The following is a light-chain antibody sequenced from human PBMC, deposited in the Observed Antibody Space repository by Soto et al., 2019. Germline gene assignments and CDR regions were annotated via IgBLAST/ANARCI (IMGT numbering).Light chain of an antibody. CDR2: GAS. V-gene: IGKV3-20*01. CDR1: QSISSGY. J-gene: IGKJ1*01. CDR3: QQYRSSPWT. Sequence: EVVLTQSPVTLSLSPGERATLSCRASQSISSGYLAWYQQKPGQAPRLLIYGASSRATGIPDRFSGSGSGTDFTLTISRLEPEDIAVFYSQQYRSSPWTFGQGTKVDIK.